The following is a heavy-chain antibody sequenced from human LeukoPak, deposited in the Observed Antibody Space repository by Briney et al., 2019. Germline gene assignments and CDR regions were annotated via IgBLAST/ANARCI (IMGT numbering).Heavy chain of an antibody. V-gene: IGHV4-59*08. CDR2: IYYSGST. CDR1: GGSISSYY. Sequence: SETLSLTCTVSGGSISSYYWSWIRQPPGKGLEWIGYIYYSGSTNYNPSLKSRVTISVDTSKNQFSLKLSSVTAADTAVYYCARARDGYNLNWFDPWGQGTLVTVSS. CDR3: ARARDGYNLNWFDP. D-gene: IGHD5-24*01. J-gene: IGHJ5*02.